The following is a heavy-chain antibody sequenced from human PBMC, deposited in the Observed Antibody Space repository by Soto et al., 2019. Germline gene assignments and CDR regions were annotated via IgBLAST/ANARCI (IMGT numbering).Heavy chain of an antibody. CDR3: ARNRGRGYGMDV. D-gene: IGHD3-10*01. Sequence: PXGSLRLSCAAAEFTFSDYYMSWIRQAPGKGLEWVSYISSSGSTIYYADSVQGRFTVSRDNAKNSLYLQMNSLRAEDTAVYYCARNRGRGYGMDVWGQGTTVTVS. CDR1: EFTFSDYY. CDR2: ISSSGSTI. V-gene: IGHV3-11*01. J-gene: IGHJ6*02.